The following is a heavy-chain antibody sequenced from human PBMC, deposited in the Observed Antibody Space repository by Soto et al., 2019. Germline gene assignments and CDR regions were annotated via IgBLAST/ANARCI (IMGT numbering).Heavy chain of an antibody. D-gene: IGHD3-22*01. Sequence: SVKVSCKASGGTFSSYAISWVRQAPGQGLEWMGGIIPIFGTANYAQKFQGRVTITADESTSTAYMELSSLRSEDTAVYYCARETNYYDSSGYEFDYWRHATLVTVSS. CDR1: GGTFSSYA. J-gene: IGHJ4*01. V-gene: IGHV1-69*13. CDR2: IIPIFGTA. CDR3: ARETNYYDSSGYEFDY.